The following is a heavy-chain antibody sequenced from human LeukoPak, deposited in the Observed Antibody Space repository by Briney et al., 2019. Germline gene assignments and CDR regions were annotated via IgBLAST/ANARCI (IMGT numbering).Heavy chain of an antibody. V-gene: IGHV4-4*07. D-gene: IGHD6-19*01. J-gene: IGHJ6*03. Sequence: SETLSLTCTVSGGSIRGNYWSWIRQPAGKGLEWIGRIYTSGSTNYNPSLKSRVTMSVDTSKNQFSLKLSSVTAADTAVYYCARGLAVAASGGMDVWGKGTTVTVSS. CDR2: IYTSGST. CDR3: ARGLAVAASGGMDV. CDR1: GGSIRGNY.